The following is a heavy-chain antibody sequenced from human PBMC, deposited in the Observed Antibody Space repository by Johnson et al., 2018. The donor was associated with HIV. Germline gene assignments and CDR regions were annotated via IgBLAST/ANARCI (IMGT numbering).Heavy chain of an antibody. CDR1: GFTFDDYG. V-gene: IGHV3-20*04. J-gene: IGHJ3*02. Sequence: EVQLVETGGGLIQPGGSLRLSCAASGFTFDDYGMSWVRQAPGKGLEWVSGINWNGGSTGYADSVKGRFTISSDNAKNSLYLQMNSLRAEDTALYYCARGNYYGSVSYGAFDIWGQGTMVTVSS. CDR2: INWNGGST. CDR3: ARGNYYGSVSYGAFDI. D-gene: IGHD3-10*01.